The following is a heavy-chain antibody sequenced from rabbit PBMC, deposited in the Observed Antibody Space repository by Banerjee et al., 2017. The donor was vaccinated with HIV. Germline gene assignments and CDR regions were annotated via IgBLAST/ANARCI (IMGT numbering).Heavy chain of an antibody. J-gene: IGHJ4*01. CDR1: GFSFSGIYY. Sequence: QEQLVESGGGLVQPEGSLTLTCTASGFSFSGIYYMCWVCQAPGKGLEWIACITTGGDTTWYASWAKGRVTISKTSSTTVTLQMTSLTAADTATYFCTRFDNVDRYFNLWGPGTLVTVS. CDR3: TRFDNVDRYFNL. CDR2: ITTGGDTT. V-gene: IGHV1S45*01.